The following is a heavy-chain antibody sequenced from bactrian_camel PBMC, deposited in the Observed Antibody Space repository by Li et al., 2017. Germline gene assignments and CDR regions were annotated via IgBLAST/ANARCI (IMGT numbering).Heavy chain of an antibody. CDR1: GYTDSVNV. J-gene: IGHJ4*01. D-gene: IGHD1*01. CDR2: FSTGGGDT. V-gene: IGHV3S54*01. Sequence: QVQLVESGAGSVEAGGSVRLSCTASGYTDSVNVMGWWRQAAGKEREGVACFSTGGGDTMCADAVKGRFTISHDKASNTVYLQMNSLTPDDTAEYHCVEGPVGQCWSQGTQVTVS. CDR3: VEGPVGQC.